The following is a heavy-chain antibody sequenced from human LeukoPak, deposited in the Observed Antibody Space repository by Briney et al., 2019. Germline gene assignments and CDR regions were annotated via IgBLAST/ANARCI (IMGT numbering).Heavy chain of an antibody. J-gene: IGHJ6*03. CDR2: INPNSGGT. V-gene: IGHV1-2*06. Sequence: ASVKVSCKASGYTFTGYYMHWVRQAPGQGLEWMGRINPNSGGTNYARKFQGRVTMTRDTSISTAYMELSRLRSDDTAVYYCARAGSSGWYGFGYYYYYYMDVWGKGTTVTVSS. CDR1: GYTFTGYY. CDR3: ARAGSSGWYGFGYYYYYYMDV. D-gene: IGHD6-19*01.